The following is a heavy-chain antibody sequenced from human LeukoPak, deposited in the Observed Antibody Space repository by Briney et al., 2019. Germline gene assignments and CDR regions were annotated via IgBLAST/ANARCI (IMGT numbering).Heavy chain of an antibody. Sequence: ASVKVSCKASGYTFTSYDINWVRQATGQGLEWMGWMNPNSGNTGYAQKFQGRVTITADKSTSTAYMELSSLRSADTAVYYCARAGGPYGSGSYPSYYYYYYMDVWGKGTTVTVSS. CDR3: ARAGGPYGSGSYPSYYYYYYMDV. D-gene: IGHD3-10*01. J-gene: IGHJ6*03. CDR1: GYTFTSYD. CDR2: MNPNSGNT. V-gene: IGHV1-8*01.